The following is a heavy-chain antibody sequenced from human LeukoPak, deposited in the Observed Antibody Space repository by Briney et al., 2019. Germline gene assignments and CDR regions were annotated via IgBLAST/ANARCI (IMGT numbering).Heavy chain of an antibody. CDR2: IYTTGST. CDR1: GMSISSYY. J-gene: IGHJ4*02. V-gene: IGHV4-4*07. D-gene: IGHD3-10*01. CDR3: ARAGDGSGSYDNADFDY. Sequence: SETLSLTCSVSGMSISSYYWTWIRQPAGKGLGWIGRIYTTGSTNYNPSLKSRVTMSIDTSKNQFSLKVISVTAADAAVYYCARAGDGSGSYDNADFDYWGQGTLVTVSS.